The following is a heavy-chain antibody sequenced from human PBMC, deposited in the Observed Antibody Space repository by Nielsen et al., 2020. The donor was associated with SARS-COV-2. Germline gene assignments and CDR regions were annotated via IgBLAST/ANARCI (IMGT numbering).Heavy chain of an antibody. V-gene: IGHV3-9*01. CDR2: ITWNGGSR. CDR3: AKHHDSSGFYEGPLDH. CDR1: GFTFDDYA. Sequence: GGSLRLSCAASGFTFDDYAMHWVRQAPGKGLEWVSGITWNGGSRGYADSLKGRFTISRDNAKNSLYLQLKSLRPEDTAMYYCAKHHDSSGFYEGPLDHWGQGTLVTVSS. D-gene: IGHD3-22*01. J-gene: IGHJ4*02.